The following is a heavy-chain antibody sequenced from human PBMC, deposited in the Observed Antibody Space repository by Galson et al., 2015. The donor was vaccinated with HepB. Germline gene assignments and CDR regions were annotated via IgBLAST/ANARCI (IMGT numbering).Heavy chain of an antibody. CDR1: GFSLTTRGLC. CDR2: IDWDDDK. V-gene: IGHV2-70*01. J-gene: IGHJ3*01. CDR3: ARSRGYCTSTSCYSGAFDF. D-gene: IGHD2-2*01. Sequence: PALVKPTQTLTLTCTFSGFSLTTRGLCVTWIRQPPGKALEWLAHIDWDDDKYYSTPLKTRLTISRDTSKNQVVLTVTNMDPVDTATYYCARSRGYCTSTSCYSGAFDFWGQGTMVTVSS.